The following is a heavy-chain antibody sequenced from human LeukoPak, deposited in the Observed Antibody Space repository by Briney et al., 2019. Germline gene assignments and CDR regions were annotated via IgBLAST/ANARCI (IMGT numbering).Heavy chain of an antibody. D-gene: IGHD5/OR15-5a*01. V-gene: IGHV3-7*01. J-gene: IGHJ4*02. CDR2: INQDESVK. CDR1: GFTFTNYW. Sequence: PGGSLRLSCAASGFTFTNYWMTWVRQAPGKGLEFVANINQDESVKIYVDSVKGRFTISRDNAENSLHLQMNSLRVEDTAVYYCARDPGSSAFDYWGQGTLVTVSS. CDR3: ARDPGSSAFDY.